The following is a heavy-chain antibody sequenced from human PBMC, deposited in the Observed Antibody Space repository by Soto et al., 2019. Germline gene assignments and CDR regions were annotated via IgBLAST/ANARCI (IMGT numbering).Heavy chain of an antibody. Sequence: QVQLQQWGAGLLKPSETLSLTCAVYGGSFSGYYWSWIRQPPGKGLEWIGEINHSGSTNYNPSLKSRVTISLDTAKNQFALKLGAVTAADTAAYYCARGRYNDSSGYYDYWGQGTLVTVSS. J-gene: IGHJ4*02. D-gene: IGHD3-22*01. CDR1: GGSFSGYY. V-gene: IGHV4-34*01. CDR2: INHSGST. CDR3: ARGRYNDSSGYYDY.